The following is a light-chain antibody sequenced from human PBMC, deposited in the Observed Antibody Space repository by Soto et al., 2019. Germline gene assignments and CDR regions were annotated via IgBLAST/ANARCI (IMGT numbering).Light chain of an antibody. CDR1: QSISTS. J-gene: IGKJ2*01. Sequence: DIQMTQSPSSLSASVGDRVPITCRASQSISTSLCWFQQKPGRAPKLLISDASTLQSGVTSRFSGSGFGTDFTLTISSLQPEDFAAYYCLQTYTVPRTFGQGTNLDIK. CDR3: LQTYTVPRT. CDR2: DAS. V-gene: IGKV1-39*01.